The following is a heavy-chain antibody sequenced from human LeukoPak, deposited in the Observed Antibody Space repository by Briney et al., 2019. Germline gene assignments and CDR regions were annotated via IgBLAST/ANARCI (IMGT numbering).Heavy chain of an antibody. V-gene: IGHV3-7*01. J-gene: IGHJ6*03. D-gene: IGHD3-10*01. Sequence: GGSLRLSCAASGFTFSSYWMSWVRQAPGKGLEWVANIKQGGSEKYYVDSVKGRFTISRDNAKNSLYLQMNSLRAEDTAVYYCAREDYYGSEGLMWYYYYYMDVWGKGTTVTISS. CDR2: IKQGGSEK. CDR3: AREDYYGSEGLMWYYYYYMDV. CDR1: GFTFSSYW.